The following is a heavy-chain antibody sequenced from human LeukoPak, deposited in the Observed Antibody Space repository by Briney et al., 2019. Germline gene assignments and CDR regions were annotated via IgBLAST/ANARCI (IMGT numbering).Heavy chain of an antibody. CDR2: IYYSGST. CDR3: ARGQYGEWYSSSPHNWFDP. CDR1: GGSLSSGDYY. Sequence: SQTLSLTCTVSGGSLSSGDYYWSWIRQPPGTGLEWIGYIYYSGSTYYNPSLKSRVTISVDTSKNQFSLKLSSVTAADTAVYYCARGQYGEWYSSSPHNWFDPWGQGTLVTVSS. J-gene: IGHJ5*02. D-gene: IGHD6-6*01. V-gene: IGHV4-30-4*01.